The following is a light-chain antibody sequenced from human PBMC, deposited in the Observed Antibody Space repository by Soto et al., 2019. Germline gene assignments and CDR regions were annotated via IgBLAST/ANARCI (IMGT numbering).Light chain of an antibody. CDR2: EAS. Sequence: DVQMTQSPSTLSAFLGDRVTLTCRSSQSVGSRLAWYQQKPGKAPKFLIYEASRLETGVPSRFRASGYGTDFTLTISSLQPDDFATYYCQQYTSFSAETFGQGTKLELK. CDR3: QQYTSFSAET. V-gene: IGKV1-5*03. J-gene: IGKJ2*01. CDR1: QSVGSR.